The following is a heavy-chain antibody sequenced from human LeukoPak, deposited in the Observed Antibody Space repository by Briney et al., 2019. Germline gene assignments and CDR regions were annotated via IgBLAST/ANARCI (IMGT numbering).Heavy chain of an antibody. CDR2: IYTSGST. J-gene: IGHJ4*02. CDR3: ARDLLGAMGPFDY. V-gene: IGHV4-61*02. D-gene: IGHD1-26*01. Sequence: PSETLSLTCTVSGDSLSSGSYYWRWIRQPAGKGLEWIGRIYTSGSTNYNPSLKSRVTMSIDTSKNQFSLKLSSVTAADTAVYYCARDLLGAMGPFDYWGQGTLVTVSS. CDR1: GDSLSSGSYY.